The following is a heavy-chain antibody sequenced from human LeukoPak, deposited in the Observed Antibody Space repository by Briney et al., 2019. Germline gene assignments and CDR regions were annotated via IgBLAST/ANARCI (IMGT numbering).Heavy chain of an antibody. Sequence: SETLSLTCTVSGDSVTSSSYYWGWIRQTPGKGLGWIGRIYYSGSTYYNPSLKSRVTISVDTSKNQFSLKLSSVTAADTAVYYCARHYNWNDGMDVWGQGTTVTVSS. D-gene: IGHD1-20*01. CDR2: IYYSGST. CDR1: GDSVTSSSYY. CDR3: ARHYNWNDGMDV. V-gene: IGHV4-39*01. J-gene: IGHJ6*02.